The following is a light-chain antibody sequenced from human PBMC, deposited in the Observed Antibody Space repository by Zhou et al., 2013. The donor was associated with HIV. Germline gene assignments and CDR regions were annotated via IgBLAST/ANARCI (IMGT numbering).Light chain of an antibody. J-gene: IGKJ3*01. CDR3: QQFDNLRVT. Sequence: DIQMTQSPSSLSPSVGDRVTITCRASQSINNYLNWYQQKPGKAPKLLIYDASNLETGVPSRFTGSGSGTDFTFTISSLQPEDIATYYCQQFDNLRVTFGPGTKVDIK. CDR2: DAS. CDR1: QSINNY. V-gene: IGKV1-33*01.